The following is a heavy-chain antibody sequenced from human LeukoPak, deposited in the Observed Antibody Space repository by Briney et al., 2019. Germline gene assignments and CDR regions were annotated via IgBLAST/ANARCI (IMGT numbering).Heavy chain of an antibody. CDR3: ARDEIAGIAARTPFRH. D-gene: IGHD6-6*01. J-gene: IGHJ4*02. Sequence: SETLSLTCTVSGGSISSYSWSWIRQPPGKGLEWIGYIYYSGSTNYNPSLKSRVTTSVDTSKNQFSLKLSSVTAADTAVYYCARDEIAGIAARTPFRHWGQGTLVTVSS. CDR1: GGSISSYS. V-gene: IGHV4-59*01. CDR2: IYYSGST.